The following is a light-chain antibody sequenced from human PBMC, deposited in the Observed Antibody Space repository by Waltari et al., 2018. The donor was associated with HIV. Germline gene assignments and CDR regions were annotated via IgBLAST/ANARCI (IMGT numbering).Light chain of an antibody. V-gene: IGLV7-46*01. CDR3: LVSYSGAHVL. J-gene: IGLJ2*01. CDR1: TRAVTSSHY. Sequence: QAVVTQEPSLTVSPGGTVTLTCGSRTRAVTSSHYPYCFQQTPGQAPRTLIYATTKTPPLPPGGSSGSPLGGKVALTLSGAQAEDEAEYYCLVSYSGAHVLFGGGTKLTVL. CDR2: ATT.